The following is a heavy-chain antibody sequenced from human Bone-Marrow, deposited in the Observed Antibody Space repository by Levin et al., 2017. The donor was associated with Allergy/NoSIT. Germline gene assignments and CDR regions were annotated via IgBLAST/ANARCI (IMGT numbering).Heavy chain of an antibody. CDR2: ITTTSSYI. D-gene: IGHD6-13*01. J-gene: IGHJ4*02. V-gene: IGHV3-21*06. CDR3: ARYNGAPKIATAGIEF. Sequence: SCAASGFSFSDYDMNWVRQAPGKGLEWVSSITTTSSYIYYADSVKGRFTVSRDNAKNSLYLQMNSLRADDTAVYYCARYNGAPKIATAGIEFWGQGTLVTVSS. CDR1: GFSFSDYD.